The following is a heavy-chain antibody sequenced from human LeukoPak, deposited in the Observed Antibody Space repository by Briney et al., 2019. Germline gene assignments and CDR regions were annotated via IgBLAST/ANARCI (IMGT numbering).Heavy chain of an antibody. CDR1: GYTFTGYY. V-gene: IGHV1-2*02. CDR2: INPNSGGT. Sequence: GASVKVSCKASGYTFTGYYMHWVRQAPGQGLEWMGWINPNSGGTNYAQKFQGRVTMTRDTSISTAYMELSRLRSDDTAVYYCAREGYYDSSGSLGTYFDYWGQGTLVTVSS. CDR3: AREGYYDSSGSLGTYFDY. D-gene: IGHD3-22*01. J-gene: IGHJ4*02.